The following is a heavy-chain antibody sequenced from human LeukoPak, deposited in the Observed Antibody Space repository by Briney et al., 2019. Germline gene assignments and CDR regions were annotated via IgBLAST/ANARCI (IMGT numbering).Heavy chain of an antibody. V-gene: IGHV1-2*02. Sequence: ASVKVSCKASGYTFIDYLMHWVRQAPGQGPEWMGWINPKSGATSSAQKFQGRVTMTRVTSISTAYMDLTTLTSDDTAVYFCARDRQGDGFAYFDFWGQGTLATVSS. J-gene: IGHJ4*02. CDR2: INPKSGAT. CDR1: GYTFIDYL. D-gene: IGHD5-24*01. CDR3: ARDRQGDGFAYFDF.